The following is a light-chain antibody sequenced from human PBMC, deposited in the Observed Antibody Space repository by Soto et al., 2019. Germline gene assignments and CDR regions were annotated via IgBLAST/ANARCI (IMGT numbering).Light chain of an antibody. J-gene: IGLJ2*01. Sequence: QSALTQPASVSGSPGQSITISCTGTSSDVGGYNYVSWYQQHPGKAPKLMIYDVSNRHSGVSNRFSGSKSGNTASLTISGLQAEDEADYYCRSYTSSSTFVVFGGGTQLPVL. CDR3: RSYTSSSTFVV. V-gene: IGLV2-14*01. CDR1: SSDVGGYNY. CDR2: DVS.